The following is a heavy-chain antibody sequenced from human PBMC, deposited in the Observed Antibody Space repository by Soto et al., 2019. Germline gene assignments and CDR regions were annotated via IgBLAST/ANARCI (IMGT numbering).Heavy chain of an antibody. CDR3: AADPGYDSSGYYVDY. CDR1: GFTFTSSA. V-gene: IGHV1-58*02. J-gene: IGHJ4*02. CDR2: IVVGSGNT. D-gene: IGHD3-22*01. Sequence: QMQLVQSGPAVKKPGTSVKVSCKASGFTFTSSAMQWVRQARGQRLEWIGWIVVGSGNTNYAQKFQERVTITRDMSTSTAYMELSSLRSEDTAVYYCAADPGYDSSGYYVDYWGQGTLVTVSS.